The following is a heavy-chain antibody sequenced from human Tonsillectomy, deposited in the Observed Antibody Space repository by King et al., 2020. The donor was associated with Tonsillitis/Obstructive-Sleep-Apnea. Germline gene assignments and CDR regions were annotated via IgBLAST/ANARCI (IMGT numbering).Heavy chain of an antibody. Sequence: VQLVESGGGVVQPGRSLRLSCAASGFTFSTFAMHWVRQAPGKGLEWVTIISYDASNKYYADYVKGRFSISRDNSKNTLYLQMYSLRAEDTAVYYCARDCQPSGNSNGWPDYWGQGVLVTVSS. CDR2: ISYDASNK. CDR1: GFTFSTFA. CDR3: ARDCQPSGNSNGWPDY. J-gene: IGHJ4*02. V-gene: IGHV3-30*04. D-gene: IGHD6-19*01.